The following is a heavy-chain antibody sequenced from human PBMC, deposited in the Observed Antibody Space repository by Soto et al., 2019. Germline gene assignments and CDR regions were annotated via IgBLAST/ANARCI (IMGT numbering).Heavy chain of an antibody. V-gene: IGHV3-11*01. J-gene: IGHJ4*02. CDR2: ISSGSTTI. CDR1: GFPFGDYY. D-gene: IGHD3-10*01. CDR3: ARDPLYYGSGFDY. Sequence: NPGGSLRLSCVASGFPFGDYYISWIRQAPGKGLEWISYISSGSTTIYYADSVKGRFTISRDDAKNSLYLQMNSLRAEDTALYYCARDPLYYGSGFDYWGQGTLVTVSS.